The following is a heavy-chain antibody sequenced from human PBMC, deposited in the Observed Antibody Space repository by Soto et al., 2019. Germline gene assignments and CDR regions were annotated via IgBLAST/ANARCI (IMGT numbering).Heavy chain of an antibody. V-gene: IGHV2-5*05. CDR2: IYWDDDK. Sequence: QITLKESGPTLVKPTQSLTLTCTFSGFSLTTNGVGMGWIRQPPGKALEWLAFIYWDDDKRYGPSLKSRLTIIKDTSKTQVVLTMTYMAHVDTATYYCAHGRDYYGSWHEGLFDYWGQGTLVTVSS. D-gene: IGHD3-10*01. CDR1: GFSLTTNGVG. J-gene: IGHJ4*02. CDR3: AHGRDYYGSWHEGLFDY.